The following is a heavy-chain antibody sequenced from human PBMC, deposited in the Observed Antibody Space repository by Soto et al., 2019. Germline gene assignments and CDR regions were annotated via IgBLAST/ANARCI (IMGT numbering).Heavy chain of an antibody. CDR3: ARDLPTVLTLSPTYYGMDV. CDR1: GYTFTNCY. V-gene: IGHV1-46*03. Sequence: QVQLMQSGAEVRKPGASVRLSCKASGYTFTNCYLHWVRQAPGQGLEWMGIINPNDGSTTYPQKFQGRVTMTRDTSTSTVYMELGSLRSEDTAVYFCARDLPTVLTLSPTYYGMDVWDQGTTVTVSS. CDR2: INPNDGST. J-gene: IGHJ6*02. D-gene: IGHD4-17*01.